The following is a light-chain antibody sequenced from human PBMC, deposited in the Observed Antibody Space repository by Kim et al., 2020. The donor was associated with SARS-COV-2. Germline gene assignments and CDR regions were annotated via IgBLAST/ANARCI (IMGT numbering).Light chain of an antibody. Sequence: SASVGDRVTLTCRASQSISNWLVWYQQKPGKAPKLLISKAVTLESGVPSRFSGSGSGTEYTLTISSLQPDDFATYYCQQYDAYPYTFGQGTKL. CDR3: QQYDAYPYT. J-gene: IGKJ2*01. V-gene: IGKV1-5*03. CDR1: QSISNW. CDR2: KAV.